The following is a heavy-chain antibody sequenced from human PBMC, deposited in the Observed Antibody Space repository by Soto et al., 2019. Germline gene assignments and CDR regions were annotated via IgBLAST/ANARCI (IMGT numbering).Heavy chain of an antibody. V-gene: IGHV3-23*01. CDR1: VFTFISYA. Sequence: HPGWSLRLSCASSVFTFISYAMSWVRQSPGKGLEWVSAISGSGGSTYYADSVKGRFTISRDNSKNTLYLQMNSLRAEDTAVYYCAKGKWQSSITIFGVVIAFDYWGQGTLVTVSS. J-gene: IGHJ4*02. D-gene: IGHD3-3*01. CDR3: AKGKWQSSITIFGVVIAFDY. CDR2: ISGSGGST.